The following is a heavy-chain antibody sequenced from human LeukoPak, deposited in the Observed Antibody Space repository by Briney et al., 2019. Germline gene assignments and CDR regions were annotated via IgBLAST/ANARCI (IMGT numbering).Heavy chain of an antibody. J-gene: IGHJ4*02. D-gene: IGHD6-19*01. CDR3: ARGAQWPY. V-gene: IGHV3-48*01. Sequence: GGSLRFSCAASGFTFSSYAMSWVRQAPGKGLEWVSYISSSSNIMNYADSVKGRFTTSRDNAKNSLYLQMNSLRAEDTAVYYCARGAQWPYWGQGTLVTVSS. CDR2: ISSSSNIM. CDR1: GFTFSSYA.